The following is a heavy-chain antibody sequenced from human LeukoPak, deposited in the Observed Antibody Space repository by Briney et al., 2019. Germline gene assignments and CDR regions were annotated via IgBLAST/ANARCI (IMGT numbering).Heavy chain of an antibody. CDR3: ARGEAYYYDSTTMHFDY. V-gene: IGHV3-23*01. CDR2: IGISGTKT. D-gene: IGHD3-22*01. CDR1: DFDFSSHA. J-gene: IGHJ4*02. Sequence: GGSLRLSCAASDFDFSSHAMTWVRQAPGKGLEWVSAIGISGTKTYYGDSVKGRFLISRDNSKNTLYLQMNSLRAEDTAVYYCARGEAYYYDSTTMHFDYWGQGTLVTVSS.